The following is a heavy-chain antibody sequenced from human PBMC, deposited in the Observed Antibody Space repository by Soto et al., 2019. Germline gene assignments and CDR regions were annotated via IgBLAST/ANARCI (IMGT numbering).Heavy chain of an antibody. J-gene: IGHJ3*01. Sequence: ASVKVSCKAAGYTFTSYYMHLVRQAPGQGLEWMGIINPSDGDTSYAQKFQGRVTMTRDTSTTTVYMEVSSLRSEDTAVYYCALNAFDFWGQGTMVTVSS. V-gene: IGHV1-46*01. CDR3: ALNAFDF. CDR1: GYTFTSYY. CDR2: INPSDGDT.